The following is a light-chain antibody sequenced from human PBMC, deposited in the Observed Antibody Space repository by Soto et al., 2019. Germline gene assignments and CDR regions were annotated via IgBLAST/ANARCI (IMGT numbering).Light chain of an antibody. J-gene: IGLJ2*01. CDR1: NVGSKN. V-gene: IGLV3-9*01. CDR3: QVWDSNTAHVL. CDR2: RDS. Sequence: SYELTQPLSVSVALGQTATISCGGDNVGSKNVQWYQRKPGQAPLMVIYRDSGRPSEIPERFSGSHSGNTATLTITRAQGGDEADYYCQVWDSNTAHVLFGGGTQLTVL.